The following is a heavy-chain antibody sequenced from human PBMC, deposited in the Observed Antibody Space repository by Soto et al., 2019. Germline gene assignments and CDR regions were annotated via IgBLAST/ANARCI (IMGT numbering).Heavy chain of an antibody. D-gene: IGHD4-17*01. V-gene: IGHV1-2*04. CDR3: ARDRHTDYASDY. CDR2: INPNSGGT. J-gene: IGHJ4*02. CDR1: GYTFTGYY. Sequence: ASVKVSCKASGYTFTGYYMHWVRQAPGQGLEWMGWINPNSGGTNYAQKFQGWVTMTRDTSISTAYMELSRLRFEDTAVYYCARDRHTDYASDYWGQGTLVTVSS.